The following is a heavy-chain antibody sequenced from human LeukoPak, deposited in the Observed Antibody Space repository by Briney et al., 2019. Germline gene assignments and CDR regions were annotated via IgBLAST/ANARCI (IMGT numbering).Heavy chain of an antibody. Sequence: PSETLSLTCTVSGYSISSGYYWGWIRPPPGKGLEWIGSIYYSGNTYYNPSLKSRVSISIDTSKSQFSLKLNSVTAADTAVYYCARRVAVAGRNDWFDPWGQGTLVTVSS. CDR1: GYSISSGYY. CDR2: IYYSGNT. J-gene: IGHJ5*02. V-gene: IGHV4-38-2*02. D-gene: IGHD6-19*01. CDR3: ARRVAVAGRNDWFDP.